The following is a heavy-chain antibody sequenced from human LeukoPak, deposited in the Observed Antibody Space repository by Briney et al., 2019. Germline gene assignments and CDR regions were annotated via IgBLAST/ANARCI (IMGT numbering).Heavy chain of an antibody. CDR3: AREYSSSSGSVSDY. D-gene: IGHD6-6*01. CDR2: ITSSSSTI. Sequence: GGSLRLSCAASGFTFSSYNMNWVRQAPGKGLEWVSYITSSSSTIYYADSVKGRFTISRDNAKNSLYLQMNSLRDEDTAVYYCAREYSSSSGSVSDYWGQGTLVTVSS. CDR1: GFTFSSYN. V-gene: IGHV3-48*02. J-gene: IGHJ4*02.